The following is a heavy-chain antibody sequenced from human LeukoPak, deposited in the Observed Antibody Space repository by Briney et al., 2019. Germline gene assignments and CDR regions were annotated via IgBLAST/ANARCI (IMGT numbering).Heavy chain of an antibody. CDR2: ISSTSGYI. CDR3: ARVHSGYGPDYIDH. V-gene: IGHV3-21*01. J-gene: IGHJ4*02. CDR1: GFTFSSVS. Sequence: GGSLRLSCAASGFTFSSVSMNWVRQAPGKGLEWVSSISSTSGYISYADSMKGRFTISRDNAKNSLYLQMDSLRAEDTAVYYCARVHSGYGPDYIDHWGQGTLVTVSS. D-gene: IGHD5-12*01.